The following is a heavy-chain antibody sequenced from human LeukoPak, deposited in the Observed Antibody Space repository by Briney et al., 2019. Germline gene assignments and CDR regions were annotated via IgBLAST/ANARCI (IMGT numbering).Heavy chain of an antibody. CDR3: ARESDYFNWFDP. D-gene: IGHD2/OR15-2a*01. CDR1: GFTFTDHP. V-gene: IGHV3-69-1*01. Sequence: GESLRLSCVASGFTFTDHPMNWVRQAPGKGLEWISYIGGDGIAFYADSMKGRFTASKDDARKSMYLQMNSLRVEDTAVYYCARESDYFNWFDPWGQGTLVTVSS. CDR2: IGGDGIA. J-gene: IGHJ5*02.